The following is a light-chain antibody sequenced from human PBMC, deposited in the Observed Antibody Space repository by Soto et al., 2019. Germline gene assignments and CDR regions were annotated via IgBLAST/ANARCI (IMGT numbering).Light chain of an antibody. Sequence: ELVLTQSPGTLSLSPGERATLSCRASQSVKSSYLAWYQQKPGQAPRLLIYGASSTATGIPDRFSGSGSGTDFTLIISRLEPEDFAVYYCQHYGSSPPNTFGQGTKLEIK. V-gene: IGKV3-20*01. CDR2: GAS. CDR1: QSVKSSY. J-gene: IGKJ2*01. CDR3: QHYGSSPPNT.